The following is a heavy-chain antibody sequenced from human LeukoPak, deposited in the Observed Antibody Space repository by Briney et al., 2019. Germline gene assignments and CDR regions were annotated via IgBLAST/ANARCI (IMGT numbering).Heavy chain of an antibody. CDR1: GFTFSDYS. J-gene: IGHJ4*02. D-gene: IGHD3-10*01. CDR3: ARVGGNTMILGDKDFDF. V-gene: IGHV4-30-4*02. CDR2: IYYSGST. Sequence: LRLSCAASGFTFSDYSMKSVRQPPGKGVEWVGYIYYSGSTYYNPSLTSRVTISLDTSKNQFSLKLSSVTAADTAVYYCARVGGNTMILGDKDFDFWGQGTLVTVSS.